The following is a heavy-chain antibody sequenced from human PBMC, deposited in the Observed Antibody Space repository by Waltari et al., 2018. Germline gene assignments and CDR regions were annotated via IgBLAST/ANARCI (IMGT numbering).Heavy chain of an antibody. Sequence: QVQLQQWGAGLLKPSEHLSLTCAVYGGSFSGYYWGWIRQPPGKGLEWIGSIYYSGSTYYNPSLKSRVTISVDTSKNQFSLKLSSVTAADTAVYYCARPTDYDILFGFDYWGQGTLVTVSS. CDR1: GGSFSGYY. J-gene: IGHJ4*02. CDR2: IYYSGST. CDR3: ARPTDYDILFGFDY. V-gene: IGHV4-34*01. D-gene: IGHD3-9*01.